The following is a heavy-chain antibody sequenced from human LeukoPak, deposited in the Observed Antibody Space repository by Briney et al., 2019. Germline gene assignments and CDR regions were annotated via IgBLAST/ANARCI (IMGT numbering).Heavy chain of an antibody. CDR1: GGSVSSGSYY. V-gene: IGHV4-61*01. J-gene: IGHJ4*02. CDR2: IYYSGST. Sequence: SETLSLTCTVSGGSVSSGSYYWSWIRQPPGKGLEWIGYIYYSGSTNYNPSLKSRVTISVDTSKNQFSLKLSSVTAADTAVYYCARVKDGASESHFDYWGQGTLVTVSS. CDR3: ARVKDGASESHFDY. D-gene: IGHD5-24*01.